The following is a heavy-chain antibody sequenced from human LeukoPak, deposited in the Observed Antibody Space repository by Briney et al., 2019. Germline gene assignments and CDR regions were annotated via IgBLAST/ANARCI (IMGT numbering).Heavy chain of an antibody. J-gene: IGHJ4*02. V-gene: IGHV3-9*01. CDR1: GFTFDDYA. D-gene: IGHD3-22*01. CDR3: AKADSSGYYYVPFDY. CDR2: ISWNSGSI. Sequence: PGGSLRLSCVASGFTFDDYAMHWVRQAPGKGLEWVSGISWNSGSIGYADSVKGRFTISRDNAKNSLYLQMNSLRAEDTALYYCAKADSSGYYYVPFDYWAREPWSPSPQ.